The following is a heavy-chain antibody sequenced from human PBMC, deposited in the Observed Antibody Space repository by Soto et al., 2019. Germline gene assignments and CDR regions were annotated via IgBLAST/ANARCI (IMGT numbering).Heavy chain of an antibody. CDR2: ISSSSSYT. CDR1: GFTFSDYY. J-gene: IGHJ3*02. V-gene: IGHV3-11*06. D-gene: IGHD3-22*01. Sequence: PGGSLRLSCAASGFTFSDYYMSWIRQAPGKGLEWVSYISSSSSYTNYADSVKGRFTISRDNAKNSLYLQMNSLRAEDTAVYYCARCYYDSSGYHDAFDIWGQGTMVTVSS. CDR3: ARCYYDSSGYHDAFDI.